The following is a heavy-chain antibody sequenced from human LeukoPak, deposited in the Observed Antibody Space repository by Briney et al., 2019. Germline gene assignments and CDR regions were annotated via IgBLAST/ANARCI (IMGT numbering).Heavy chain of an antibody. CDR3: AKGTDFFGRGYFDY. V-gene: IGHV3-13*01. J-gene: IGHJ4*02. CDR1: GFTFSSYD. CDR2: IGTAGDT. Sequence: GGSLRLSCAASGFTFSSYDMHWVRQATGKGLEWVSAIGTAGDTYYPGSVKGRFTISRENAKNSLYLQMNSLRAGDTAVYYCAKGTDFFGRGYFDYWGQGTLVTVPS. D-gene: IGHD3-3*01.